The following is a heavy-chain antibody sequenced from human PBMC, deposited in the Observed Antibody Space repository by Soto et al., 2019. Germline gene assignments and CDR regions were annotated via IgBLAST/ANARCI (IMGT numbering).Heavy chain of an antibody. Sequence: PGGSLRLSCAASGFTFSSYEMNWVRQAPGKGLEWVSYISSSGSTIYYADSVKGRFTISRDNAKNSLYLQMNSLRAEDTAVYYCARERGYCSGGSCYSGWDYWGQGTLVTVSS. CDR2: ISSSGSTI. CDR1: GFTFSSYE. D-gene: IGHD2-15*01. J-gene: IGHJ4*02. V-gene: IGHV3-48*03. CDR3: ARERGYCSGGSCYSGWDY.